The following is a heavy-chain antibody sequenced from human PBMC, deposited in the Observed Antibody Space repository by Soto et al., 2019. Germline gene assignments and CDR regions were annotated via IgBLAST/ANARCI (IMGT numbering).Heavy chain of an antibody. CDR2: IYHSGST. CDR3: ARDLYDILTGYNFDP. J-gene: IGHJ5*02. Sequence: PSETLSLTCAVSGYSISSGYYWGWIRKPPGKGLEWIGSIYHSGSTYYNPSLKSRVTISVDTSKNQFSLKLSSVTAADTAVYYCARDLYDILTGYNFDPWGQGTLVTVSS. D-gene: IGHD3-9*01. V-gene: IGHV4-38-2*02. CDR1: GYSISSGYY.